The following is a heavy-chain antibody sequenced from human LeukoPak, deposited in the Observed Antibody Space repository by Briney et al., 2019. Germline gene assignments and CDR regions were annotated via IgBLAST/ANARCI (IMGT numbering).Heavy chain of an antibody. CDR3: ARGALMVRGVITGYFDY. CDR2: INHSGST. CDR1: GGSFSGYY. D-gene: IGHD3-10*01. Sequence: SETLSLTCAVYGGSFSGYYWSWIRQPPGKGLEWIGEINHSGSTNYNPSLKSRVTISVDTSKNQFSLKLSSVTAADTAVYYCARGALMVRGVITGYFDYWGQGTLVTVSS. V-gene: IGHV4-34*01. J-gene: IGHJ4*02.